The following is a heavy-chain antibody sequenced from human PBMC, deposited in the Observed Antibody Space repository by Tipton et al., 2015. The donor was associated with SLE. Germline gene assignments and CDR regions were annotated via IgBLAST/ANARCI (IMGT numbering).Heavy chain of an antibody. CDR3: ARLGITMAQGGRHWYFDL. D-gene: IGHD3-10*01. CDR2: INHSGST. V-gene: IGHV4-34*01. Sequence: TLSLTCAVYGGSFSGYYWSWIRQPPGKGLEWIGEINHSGSTNYNPSLKSRVTISVDTSKNQFSLKLSSVTAADTAVYYCARLGITMAQGGRHWYFDLWGRGTLVTVSS. CDR1: GGSFSGYY. J-gene: IGHJ2*01.